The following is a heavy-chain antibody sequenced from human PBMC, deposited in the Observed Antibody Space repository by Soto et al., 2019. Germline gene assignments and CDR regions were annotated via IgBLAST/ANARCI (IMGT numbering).Heavy chain of an antibody. CDR1: GGTFSSYA. CDR3: AKSPEWPNRYFDY. Sequence: GASVKVSCKASGGTFSSYAISWVRQAPGQGLEWMGGIIPIFGTANYAQKFQGRVTITADESTSTAYMELNSLRVEDTAAYYCAKSPEWPNRYFDYWGQGTLVTVSS. CDR2: IIPIFGTA. D-gene: IGHD3-3*01. V-gene: IGHV1-69*13. J-gene: IGHJ4*02.